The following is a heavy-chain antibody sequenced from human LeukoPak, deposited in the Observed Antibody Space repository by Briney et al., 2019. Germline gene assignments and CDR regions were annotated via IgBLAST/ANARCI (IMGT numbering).Heavy chain of an antibody. CDR3: ARIGMVRGVIISQALGLYYYMDV. D-gene: IGHD3-10*01. V-gene: IGHV1-2*02. J-gene: IGHJ6*03. CDR2: INPNSGGT. CDR1: GYTFTGYY. Sequence: ASVKVSCKASGYTFTGYYMHWVRQAPGQGLEWMGWINPNSGGTNYAQTFQGRVTMTRDTSISTAYMELSRLRSDDTAVYYCARIGMVRGVIISQALGLYYYMDVWGKGTTVTVSS.